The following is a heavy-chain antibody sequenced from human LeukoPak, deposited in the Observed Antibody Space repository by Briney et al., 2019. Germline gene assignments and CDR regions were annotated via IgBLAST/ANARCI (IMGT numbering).Heavy chain of an antibody. Sequence: GGSLRLSCAASGFTFSSYDMHWVRQATGKGLEWVSAIGTAGDTYYPGSVKGRFTISRENAKNSLYLQMNSLRAGDTAVYYCARAGGVYGDYGFDYWGQGTLVTVSS. CDR2: IGTAGDT. CDR3: ARAGGVYGDYGFDY. J-gene: IGHJ4*02. D-gene: IGHD4-17*01. V-gene: IGHV3-13*01. CDR1: GFTFSSYD.